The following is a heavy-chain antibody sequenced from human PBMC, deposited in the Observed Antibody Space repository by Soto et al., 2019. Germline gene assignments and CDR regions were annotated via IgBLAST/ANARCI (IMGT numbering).Heavy chain of an antibody. CDR1: GFTFSSYS. V-gene: IGHV3-21*04. CDR2: ISGSGRYT. J-gene: IGHJ6*02. CDR3: AKDPPSERMQPDYGMDV. D-gene: IGHD6-13*01. Sequence: GGSLRLSCAASGFTFSSYSMNWVRQAPGKGLEWVSSISGSGRYTDYADSVKGRFTISRDNSKNTLYLQMNSLRVEDTAVYYCAKDPPSERMQPDYGMDVWGQGTMVTVSS.